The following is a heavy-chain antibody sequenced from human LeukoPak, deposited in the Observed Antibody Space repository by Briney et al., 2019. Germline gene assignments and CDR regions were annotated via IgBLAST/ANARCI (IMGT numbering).Heavy chain of an antibody. CDR2: FNPEDVET. CDR3: ATEIVGYGDVHYFDS. Sequence: ASVKVSWKVSGHTLTEISMHWVRQAPGQGLEWMGGFNPEDVETIYARSFQGRLTVTEDTSTDTAYMELSSLRAEDTAMYYCATEIVGYGDVHYFDSWGQGTLVTVSS. D-gene: IGHD4-17*01. V-gene: IGHV1-24*01. J-gene: IGHJ4*02. CDR1: GHTLTEIS.